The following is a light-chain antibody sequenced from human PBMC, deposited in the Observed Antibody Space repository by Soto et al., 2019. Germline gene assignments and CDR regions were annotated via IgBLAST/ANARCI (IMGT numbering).Light chain of an antibody. CDR1: QSISNW. V-gene: IGKV1-5*01. CDR2: DAS. Sequence: DIQMTQSPSTLPASVGDRVTITCRASQSISNWLAWYQRKPGKAPRLLIYDASNLDSGVPSRFSGSGSGTEFTLTISSLQPDDFATYYCQQYNSYLWTFGQGTKVDIK. CDR3: QQYNSYLWT. J-gene: IGKJ1*01.